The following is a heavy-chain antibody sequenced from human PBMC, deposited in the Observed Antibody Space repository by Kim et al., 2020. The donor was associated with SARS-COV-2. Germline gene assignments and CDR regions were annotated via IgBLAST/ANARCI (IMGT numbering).Heavy chain of an antibody. V-gene: IGHV3-11*04. Sequence: VKGPFTISREHAKNSLYLQMNSLRAEDTAVYYCASAYDILTGYYYYYGMDVWGQGTTVTVSS. CDR3: ASAYDILTGYYYYYGMDV. J-gene: IGHJ6*02. D-gene: IGHD3-9*01.